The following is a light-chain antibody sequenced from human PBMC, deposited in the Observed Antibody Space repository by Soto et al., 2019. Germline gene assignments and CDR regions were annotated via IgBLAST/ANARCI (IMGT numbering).Light chain of an antibody. CDR2: DVI. CDR3: ISYGGSKNFVV. J-gene: IGLJ2*01. V-gene: IGLV2-8*01. CDR1: SSDIGGNNF. Sequence: QSALTQPPSASGSPGQSVTISCTGTSSDIGGNNFVSWYQHHPGKATKLMLYDVIKRPSGVPARFSGSKSGNTASLTVSGLQAEDEADYYCISYGGSKNFVVFGGGTKLTVL.